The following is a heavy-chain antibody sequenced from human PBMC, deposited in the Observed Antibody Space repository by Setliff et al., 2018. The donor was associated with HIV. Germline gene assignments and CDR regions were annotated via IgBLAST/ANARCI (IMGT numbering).Heavy chain of an antibody. V-gene: IGHV1-69*05. CDR3: ARIRGVIADASDI. CDR2: IIPVYGTP. CDR1: GYTFSSYA. J-gene: IGHJ3*02. D-gene: IGHD3-10*01. Sequence: TVKVSCKASGYTFSSYAINWVRQAPGQGLEWMGGIIPVYGTPKYAQKMQGRVTITTIESTSTAYMELTSLRSDDTAVYYCARIRGVIADASDIWGQGTMVTVSS.